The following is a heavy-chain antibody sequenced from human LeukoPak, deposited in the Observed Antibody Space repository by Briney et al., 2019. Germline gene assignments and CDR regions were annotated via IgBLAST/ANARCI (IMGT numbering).Heavy chain of an antibody. J-gene: IGHJ4*02. Sequence: GGSLRLSCAASGFTFRSFYMSWVRQAPGKGLEWVAKVNEDGRQIYYADSVKGRFTISRDNDKNSVHLQMNNLRVEDTAVYYCAKDEVGGHFEYWGQGILVTVSS. CDR2: VNEDGRQI. CDR1: GFTFRSFY. CDR3: AKDEVGGHFEY. V-gene: IGHV3-7*01.